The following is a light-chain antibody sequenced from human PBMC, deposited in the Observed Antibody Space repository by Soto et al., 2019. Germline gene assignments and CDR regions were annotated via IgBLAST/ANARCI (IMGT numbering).Light chain of an antibody. CDR1: QSISNW. CDR2: AAS. CDR3: QQANSFPLT. J-gene: IGKJ4*02. V-gene: IGKV1-12*01. Sequence: DIPMTPSPATLSASALDGVTINCRASQSISNWLAWYQQKPGTAPKLLIYAASSLQSGVPSRFSGSGSGTDFTLTISSLQPEDFATYYCQQANSFPLTFGEGTKVDIK.